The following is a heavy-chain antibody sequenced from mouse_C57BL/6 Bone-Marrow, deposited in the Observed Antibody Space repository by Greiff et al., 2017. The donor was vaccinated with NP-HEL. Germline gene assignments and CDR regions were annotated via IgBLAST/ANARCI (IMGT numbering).Heavy chain of an antibody. CDR2: ISNGGGST. CDR3: ARHSPNAMDY. V-gene: IGHV5-12*01. CDR1: GFTFSDYY. Sequence: DVLLVESGGGLVQPGGSLKLSCAASGFTFSDYYMYWVRQTPEKRLEWVAYISNGGGSTYYPDTVKGRFTISRDNAKNTLYLQMSRLKSEDTAMYYCARHSPNAMDYWGQGTSVTVSS. J-gene: IGHJ4*01.